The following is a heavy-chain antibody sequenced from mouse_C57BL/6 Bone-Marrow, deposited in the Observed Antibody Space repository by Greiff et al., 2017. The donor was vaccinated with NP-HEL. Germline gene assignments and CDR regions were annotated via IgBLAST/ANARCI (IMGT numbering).Heavy chain of an antibody. CDR3: ARKTRSPLYWYFDV. V-gene: IGHV1-9*01. CDR2: ILPGSGST. J-gene: IGHJ1*03. CDR1: GYKFTGYW. Sequence: VQVVESGAELMKPGASVKLSCKATGYKFTGYWIEWVKQRPGHGLEWIGEILPGSGSTNYNEKFKGKATFTADTSSNTAYMQLSSLTTEDSAIYYCARKTRSPLYWYFDVWGTGTTVTVSS. D-gene: IGHD6-1*02.